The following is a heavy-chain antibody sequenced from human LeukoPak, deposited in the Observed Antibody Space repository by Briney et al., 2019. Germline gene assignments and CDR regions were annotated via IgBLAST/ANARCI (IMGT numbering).Heavy chain of an antibody. D-gene: IGHD3-16*02. CDR2: IYYSGST. CDR1: GGSISSYY. CDR3: ARPSRLGELSPFDY. V-gene: IGHV4-59*08. Sequence: SETLSLPCTVSGGSISSYYWSWLRQPPGKGLEWIGYIYYSGSTNYNPSLKSRVTISVDTSKNQFSLKLSSVTAADTAVYYCARPSRLGELSPFDYWGQGTLVSVSS. J-gene: IGHJ4*02.